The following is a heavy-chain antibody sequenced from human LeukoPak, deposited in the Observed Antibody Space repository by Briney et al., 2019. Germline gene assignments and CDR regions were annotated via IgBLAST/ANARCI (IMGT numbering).Heavy chain of an antibody. D-gene: IGHD5-18*01. Sequence: PSETLSLTCPVSAGSISSYYWSWIRQPPGKGLEWIGYIYYSGSTNYNPSLKIRVTISVDTSKNQFSLKLSSVTAADTAVYYCASGYSYGYSVYWGQGTLVTVSS. CDR3: ASGYSYGYSVY. J-gene: IGHJ4*02. CDR2: IYYSGST. V-gene: IGHV4-59*08. CDR1: AGSISSYY.